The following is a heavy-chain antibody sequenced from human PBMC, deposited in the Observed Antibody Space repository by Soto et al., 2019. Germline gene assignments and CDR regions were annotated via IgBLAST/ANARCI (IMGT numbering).Heavy chain of an antibody. J-gene: IGHJ2*01. CDR3: AKDRLRGEDASSRDGHWYFDI. CDR2: IYYSGST. D-gene: IGHD6-19*01. V-gene: IGHV4-59*01. CDR1: GGSISSYY. Sequence: SETLSLTCTVSGGSISSYYWSWIRQPPGKGLEWIGYIYYSGSTNYNPSLKSRVTISVDTSKNQFSLKLSSVTAADTDVYYCAKDRLRGEDASSRDGHWYFDIWGRGTLVTVSP.